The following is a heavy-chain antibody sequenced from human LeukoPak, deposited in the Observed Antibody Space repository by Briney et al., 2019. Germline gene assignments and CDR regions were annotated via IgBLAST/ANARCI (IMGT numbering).Heavy chain of an antibody. J-gene: IGHJ4*02. Sequence: PGGSLRLSCSASGFTFSNYAMHWVRQAPGKGLEYVSGISNNGGSTHYADPVKGRFTISRDNSKETVHLQMSGLRAEDTAVYYCYSSGWRRGQGTLVTVSS. V-gene: IGHV3-64D*06. CDR2: ISNNGGST. CDR3: YSSGWR. CDR1: GFTFSNYA. D-gene: IGHD6-19*01.